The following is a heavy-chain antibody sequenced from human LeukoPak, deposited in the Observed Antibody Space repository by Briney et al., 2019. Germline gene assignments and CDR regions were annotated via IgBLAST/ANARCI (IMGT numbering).Heavy chain of an antibody. Sequence: GGSLRLSCAASGFTFSSYAMSWVRQAPGKGLEWVSAIRGSGGSTYYADSVKGRFTISRDNSKNTLYLQMNSLRAEDTAVYYCARDLRIAAAGTFDYYYYYMDVWGKGTTVTVSS. CDR1: GFTFSSYA. CDR2: IRGSGGST. J-gene: IGHJ6*03. CDR3: ARDLRIAAAGTFDYYYYYMDV. D-gene: IGHD6-13*01. V-gene: IGHV3-23*01.